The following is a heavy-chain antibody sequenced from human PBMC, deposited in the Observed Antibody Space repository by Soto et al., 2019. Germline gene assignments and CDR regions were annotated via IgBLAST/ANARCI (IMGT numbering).Heavy chain of an antibody. CDR1: GDSISSNY. CDR2: IYYSGST. Sequence: ETLSHTYTVAGDSISSNYWGWIRQPPGKGLEWIGYIYYSGSTNYNPSLKSRVTISVDTSKNQFSLKLSSVTAADTAVYYCARRYGPGFDYWGQGTLVTVS. J-gene: IGHJ4*02. D-gene: IGHD4-17*01. CDR3: ARRYGPGFDY. V-gene: IGHV4-59*08.